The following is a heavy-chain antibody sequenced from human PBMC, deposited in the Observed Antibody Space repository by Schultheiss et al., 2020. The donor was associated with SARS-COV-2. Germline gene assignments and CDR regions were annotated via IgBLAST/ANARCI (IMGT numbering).Heavy chain of an antibody. Sequence: SETLSLTCTVSGGSISSYYWSWIRQPAGKGLEWIGRIYTSGSTNYNPSLKSRVTMSVDTSKNQFSLKLSSVTAADTAVYYCARGGAYCGGDCYSTSEAHWFDPWGQGTLVTVSS. CDR3: ARGGAYCGGDCYSTSEAHWFDP. CDR2: IYTSGST. D-gene: IGHD2-21*01. V-gene: IGHV4-4*07. J-gene: IGHJ5*02. CDR1: GGSISSYY.